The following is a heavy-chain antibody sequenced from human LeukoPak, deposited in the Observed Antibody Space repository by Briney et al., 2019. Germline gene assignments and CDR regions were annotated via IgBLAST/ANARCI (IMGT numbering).Heavy chain of an antibody. Sequence: GGSLRLSCAASGFTFSNYSMNWVRQAPGKGLEYVSAISSNGGSTYYANSVKGRFTISRDNSKNTLYLQMNSLRAEDTAVYYCAKSSGYSSTWEVDYWGQGTLVTVSS. CDR1: GFTFSNYS. V-gene: IGHV3-64*01. CDR3: AKSSGYSSTWEVDY. J-gene: IGHJ4*02. D-gene: IGHD6-13*01. CDR2: ISSNGGST.